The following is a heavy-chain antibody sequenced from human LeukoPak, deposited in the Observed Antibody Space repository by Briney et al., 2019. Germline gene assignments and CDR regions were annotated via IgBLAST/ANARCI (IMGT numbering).Heavy chain of an antibody. J-gene: IGHJ4*02. Sequence: SETLSLTCTVSGGSISSYYWNWIRQPAGKGLEWIGRIYTSGSTNYNPSLKSRVTMSVDTSKNQFSLKLNSVTAADTAVYYCARGGDYGDLRYFDYWGQGTLVTVSS. D-gene: IGHD4-17*01. CDR1: GGSISSYY. V-gene: IGHV4-4*07. CDR3: ARGGDYGDLRYFDY. CDR2: IYTSGST.